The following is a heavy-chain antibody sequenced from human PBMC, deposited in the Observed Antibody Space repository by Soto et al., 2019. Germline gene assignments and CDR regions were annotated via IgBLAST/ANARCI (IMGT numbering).Heavy chain of an antibody. J-gene: IGHJ4*02. Sequence: NPSETLSLTCAVSGGSISNNNWWSWVRQTPGKGLEWIGEIYHSGSTNYNPSLKGRVTISVDKSINQFSLQLTSVTAADTAVYYCASRAVTINNWGQGALVTVSS. V-gene: IGHV4-4*02. CDR3: ASRAVTINN. D-gene: IGHD4-17*01. CDR1: GGSISNNNW. CDR2: IYHSGST.